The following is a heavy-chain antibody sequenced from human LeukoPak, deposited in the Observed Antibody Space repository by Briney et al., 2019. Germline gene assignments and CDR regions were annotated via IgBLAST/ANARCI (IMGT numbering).Heavy chain of an antibody. CDR2: ISAYNGNT. CDR1: GYTFTSYG. D-gene: IGHD3-22*01. J-gene: IGHJ4*02. CDR3: ARGPRYYYDRSGYHF. V-gene: IGHV1-18*01. Sequence: GASVKVSSKASGYTFTSYGISWVRQAPGQGLEWMGWISAYNGNTNYAQKLQGRVTMTTDTSTSTAYMELRSLRSDDTAVYYCARGPRYYYDRSGYHFWGQGTLVTVSS.